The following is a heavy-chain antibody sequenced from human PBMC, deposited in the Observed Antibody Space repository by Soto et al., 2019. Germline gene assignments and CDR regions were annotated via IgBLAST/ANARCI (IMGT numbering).Heavy chain of an antibody. CDR1: GGSISSYY. D-gene: IGHD1-26*01. Sequence: LEILSLTCTVSGGSISSYYWSWIRQPPGKRLEYIGYIYYSGSANYDPSLESRVTISVDTSKNQFSLKLSSVTAADTAVYYCARAELGLPATWAFDSWGQGALVTVSS. V-gene: IGHV4-59*01. J-gene: IGHJ5*01. CDR3: ARAELGLPATWAFDS. CDR2: IYYSGSA.